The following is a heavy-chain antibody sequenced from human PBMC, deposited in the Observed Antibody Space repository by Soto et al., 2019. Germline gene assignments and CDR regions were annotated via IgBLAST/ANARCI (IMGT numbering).Heavy chain of an antibody. CDR2: IYYSGST. CDR3: ARSGWFGELLPTPGWFDP. D-gene: IGHD3-10*01. CDR1: GYSISSSNW. V-gene: IGHV4-28*01. J-gene: IGHJ5*02. Sequence: QVQLQESGPGLVKPSDTLSLTCAVSGYSISSSNWWGWIRQPPGKGLEWIGYIYYSGSTYYNPSLKRRVTTSVDTSKNQSSLTLSSVTAVDTAVYYCARSGWFGELLPTPGWFDPWGQGTLVTVSS.